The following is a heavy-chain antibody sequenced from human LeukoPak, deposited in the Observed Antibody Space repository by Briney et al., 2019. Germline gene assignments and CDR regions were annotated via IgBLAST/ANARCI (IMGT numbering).Heavy chain of an antibody. Sequence: ASVKVSCKASGGTFSSYAISWVRQAPGQGLEWMGGIIPIFGTANYAQKFQGRVTITADESTSTAYMELSSLRSEDTAVYYCAGAYCGGDCYSGDYYYYYYMDVWGKGTTITVSS. CDR2: IIPIFGTA. CDR3: AGAYCGGDCYSGDYYYYYYMDV. CDR1: GGTFSSYA. J-gene: IGHJ6*03. D-gene: IGHD2-21*01. V-gene: IGHV1-69*13.